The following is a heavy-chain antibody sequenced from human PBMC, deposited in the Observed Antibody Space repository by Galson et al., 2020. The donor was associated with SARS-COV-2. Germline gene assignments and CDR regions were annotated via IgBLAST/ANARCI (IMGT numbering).Heavy chain of an antibody. CDR1: GYSFTSYW. CDR2: IYPGDSDT. V-gene: IGHV5-51*01. Sequence: KIGESLKISCKGSGYSFTSYWIGWVRQMPGKGLEWMGIIYPGDSDTRYSPSFQGQVTISADKSISTAYLQWSSLKASDTAMYYCARLPVVPAAYYYYYYDMDVWGKGTTVTVSS. J-gene: IGHJ6*03. CDR3: ARLPVVPAAYYYYYYDMDV. D-gene: IGHD2-2*01.